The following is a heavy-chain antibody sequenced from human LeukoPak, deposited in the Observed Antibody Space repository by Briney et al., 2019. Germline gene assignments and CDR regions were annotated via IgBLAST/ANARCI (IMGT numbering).Heavy chain of an antibody. D-gene: IGHD4-17*01. Sequence: GGSLRLSCAASGFTFSNYWMHWVRQAPGKGLVWVSRINSDGSRTTYADSVKGRFTISRDDAKNTLYLQMNSLRAEDTAVYYCARVPKKRDGDYGYWGQGTLVTVSS. CDR3: ARVPKKRDGDYGY. CDR1: GFTFSNYW. CDR2: INSDGSRT. J-gene: IGHJ4*02. V-gene: IGHV3-74*01.